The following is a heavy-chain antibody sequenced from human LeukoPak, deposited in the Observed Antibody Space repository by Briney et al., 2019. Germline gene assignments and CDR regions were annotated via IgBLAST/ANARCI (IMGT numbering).Heavy chain of an antibody. CDR1: GGSISSSDYY. Sequence: SETLSLTCTVSGGSISSSDYYWGWIRQPPGKGLEWIGSLYYSGSTYYSPSLKSRVTISVDTSKNQFSLKLSSVTAADTAVYYCARRSVTSMAFDIWGQGTMVTVSS. V-gene: IGHV4-39*01. D-gene: IGHD3-10*01. CDR3: ARRSVTSMAFDI. CDR2: LYYSGST. J-gene: IGHJ3*02.